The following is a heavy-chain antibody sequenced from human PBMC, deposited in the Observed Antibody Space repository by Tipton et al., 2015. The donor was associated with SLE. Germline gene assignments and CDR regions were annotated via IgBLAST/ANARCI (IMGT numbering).Heavy chain of an antibody. V-gene: IGHV4-59*01. CDR3: ARGTLHTTYALYCSGGRCSNWYLDL. Sequence: TLSLTCSVSGDSIGSYYWSWVRQPPGKGLEWIGHVHCSETTNHNRSLKSRVTILADTSRNQFSLKLSSVTAADTAVYYCARGTLHTTYALYCSGGRCSNWYLDLWGRGTLVSVSS. J-gene: IGHJ2*01. D-gene: IGHD2-15*01. CDR1: GDSIGSYY. CDR2: VHCSETT.